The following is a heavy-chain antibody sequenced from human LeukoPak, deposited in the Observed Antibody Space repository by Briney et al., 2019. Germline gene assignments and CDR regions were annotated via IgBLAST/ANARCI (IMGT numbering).Heavy chain of an antibody. Sequence: GGSLRLSCGASGFTFSNYGMLWVRQSPGKGLEWVAFIRYDGNIKLYADSMKGRFTISRANSKNTLSLHINSLRPEDTALYYFVKDNPLDYWGQGTLVSVSS. CDR2: IRYDGNIK. J-gene: IGHJ4*02. V-gene: IGHV3-30*02. CDR3: VKDNPLDY. CDR1: GFTFSNYG.